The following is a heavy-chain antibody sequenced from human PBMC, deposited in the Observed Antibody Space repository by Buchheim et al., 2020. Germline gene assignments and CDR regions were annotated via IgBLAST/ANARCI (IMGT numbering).Heavy chain of an antibody. CDR1: GFTFSSYW. D-gene: IGHD3-9*01. J-gene: IGHJ2*01. Sequence: EVQLVESGGGLVQPGGSLRLSCAASGFTFSSYWMSWVRQAPGKGLEWVANIKQDGSEKYYVDSVKGRFTISRDNAKNSLYLQMNSLRAEDTAVYYCARVDYDVSTGYYYYWYFDLWGRGT. V-gene: IGHV3-7*01. CDR2: IKQDGSEK. CDR3: ARVDYDVSTGYYYYWYFDL.